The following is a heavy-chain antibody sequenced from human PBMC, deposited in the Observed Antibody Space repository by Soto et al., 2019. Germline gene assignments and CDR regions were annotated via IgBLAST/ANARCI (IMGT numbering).Heavy chain of an antibody. CDR3: AKWGRLLYFDY. Sequence: EVQLLESGGGLVQPGGSLRLSCAASGFTFSSYAMSWVRQAPGKGLEWVSTIHGGGGTTYYADSVKGRFTISRDNSKNMLHRQMNSLRAEDMAVYYCAKWGRLLYFDYWGQGTLVTVSS. J-gene: IGHJ4*02. D-gene: IGHD3-16*01. CDR2: IHGGGGTT. CDR1: GFTFSSYA. V-gene: IGHV3-23*01.